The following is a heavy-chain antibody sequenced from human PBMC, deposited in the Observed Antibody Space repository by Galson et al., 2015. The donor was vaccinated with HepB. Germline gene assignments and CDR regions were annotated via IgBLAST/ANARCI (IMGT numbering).Heavy chain of an antibody. CDR3: ARDASEWSRDY. V-gene: IGHV3-21*01. CDR1: GFTFSGYA. D-gene: IGHD3-3*01. J-gene: IGHJ4*02. Sequence: SLRLSCAASGFTFSGYAMSWARQAPGKGLEWVAVIGYSGTYRHYADSVKGRFAISRDNAKNSVYLQMNSLRVEDTAVYYCARDASEWSRDYWGQGTLVAVS. CDR2: IGYSGTYR.